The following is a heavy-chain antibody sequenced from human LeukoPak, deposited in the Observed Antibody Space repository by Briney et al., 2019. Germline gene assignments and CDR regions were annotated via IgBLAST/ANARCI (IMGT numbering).Heavy chain of an antibody. CDR1: GFTFSSYW. Sequence: PGGSLRLSCAAAGFTFSSYWMHWVRQAPGKGLVWVSRINSDGSSTSYADSVKGRFTISRDNAKNTLYLQMNSLRAEDTAVYYCWYYYGSGRAYYYGMDVWGQGTTVTVSS. D-gene: IGHD3-10*01. J-gene: IGHJ6*02. V-gene: IGHV3-74*01. CDR2: INSDGSST. CDR3: WYYYGSGRAYYYGMDV.